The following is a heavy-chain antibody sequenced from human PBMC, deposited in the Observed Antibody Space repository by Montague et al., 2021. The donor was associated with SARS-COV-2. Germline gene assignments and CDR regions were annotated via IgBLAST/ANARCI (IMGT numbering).Heavy chain of an antibody. CDR3: ARWDPQTLTLIGLRGKSASDY. D-gene: IGHD4-23*01. CDR2: INHSGTT. CDR1: GGSFSGYY. V-gene: IGHV4-34*01. J-gene: IGHJ4*02. Sequence: SETLSLTCAVYGGSFSGYYWPWIRQSPGKGLEWIAEINHSGTTNYNFNPSLRSRVTISVDTSKSQLSLKLSSVTAADTGVYYCARWDPQTLTLIGLRGKSASDYWGQGTLVTVSS.